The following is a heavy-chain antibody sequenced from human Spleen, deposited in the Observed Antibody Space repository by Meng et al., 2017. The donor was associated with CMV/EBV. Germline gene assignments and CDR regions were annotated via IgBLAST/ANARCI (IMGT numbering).Heavy chain of an antibody. CDR3: ARDCSSTSCFGDY. CDR1: GYTFTGYY. CDR2: INPNSGGT. J-gene: IGHJ4*02. D-gene: IGHD2-2*01. V-gene: IGHV1-2*06. Sequence: QVLLLQSRAEVPKPGGSVKISYKASGYTFTGYYMHWVRQAPGQGLEWMGRINPNSGGTNYAQKFQGRVTMTRDTSISTAYMELSRLRSDDTAVYYCARDCSSTSCFGDYWGQGTLVTVSS.